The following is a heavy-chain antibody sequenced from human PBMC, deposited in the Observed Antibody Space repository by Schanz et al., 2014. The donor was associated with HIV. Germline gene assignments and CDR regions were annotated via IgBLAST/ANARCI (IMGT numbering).Heavy chain of an antibody. D-gene: IGHD1-26*01. V-gene: IGHV3-33*08. CDR3: ARDLNVGRHFDY. J-gene: IGHJ4*02. CDR2: IGHEGNDI. Sequence: VQLVESGGGVVRPGGSLRLSCAASGFIFQDYAMSWVRQAPGKGLEWVAVIGHEGNDIHYVDSVAGRFTISRDNSKNTLYLQLGSLRTEDTAVYYCARDLNVGRHFDYWGQGALVTVSS. CDR1: GFIFQDYA.